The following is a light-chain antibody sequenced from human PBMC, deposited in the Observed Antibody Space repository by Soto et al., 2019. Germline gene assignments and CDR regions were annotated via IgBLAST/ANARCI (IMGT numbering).Light chain of an antibody. V-gene: IGKV1-5*01. Sequence: DIQMTQSPSALSASVGDRVIITCRASQTISSWLAWYQQKPGKAPNLLIYDASTLESGVPSRFSGSRSGTEFTLTISRLHPDDFAPYYCQQYDASSPALTFGGGTKVEIK. CDR2: DAS. CDR1: QTISSW. J-gene: IGKJ4*01. CDR3: QQYDASSPALT.